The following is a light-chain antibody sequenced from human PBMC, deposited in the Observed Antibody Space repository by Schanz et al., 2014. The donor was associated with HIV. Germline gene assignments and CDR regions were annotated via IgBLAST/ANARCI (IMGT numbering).Light chain of an antibody. CDR1: QSVSYF. CDR2: GAS. V-gene: IGKV3-15*01. J-gene: IGKJ1*01. Sequence: EIVLTQSPATLSVSPGERATLSCRASQSVSYFLAWYQQKPGQAPRLLIYGASTRATGIPARFSGSGSGTEFTLTISSLQSEDFAVYYCQQYNDWRWTFGQGTKVEVK. CDR3: QQYNDWRWT.